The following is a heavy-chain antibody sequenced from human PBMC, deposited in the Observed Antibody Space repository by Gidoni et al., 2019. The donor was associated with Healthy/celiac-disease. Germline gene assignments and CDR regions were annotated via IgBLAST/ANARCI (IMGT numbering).Heavy chain of an antibody. V-gene: IGHV3-73*01. CDR1: GFTFSGSA. Sequence: EVQLVASGGGLVQPGGSLKLSCAASGFTFSGSAMHWVRQASGKGLEWVGRIRRKANSYATAYAASVKGRFTISRDESKNTAYLQMNSLKTEDTAVYYCTRRPVVGSQYYGMDVWGQGTTVTVSS. CDR3: TRRPVVGSQYYGMDV. D-gene: IGHD2-15*01. CDR2: IRRKANSYAT. J-gene: IGHJ6*02.